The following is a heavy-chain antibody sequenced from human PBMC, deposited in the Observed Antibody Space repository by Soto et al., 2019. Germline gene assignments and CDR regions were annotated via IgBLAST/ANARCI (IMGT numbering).Heavy chain of an antibody. CDR1: GFTFSACS. J-gene: IGHJ4*02. V-gene: IGHV3-73*01. CDR2: IRSRTNTYAT. CDR3: CALGHDNTGSLY. D-gene: IGHD3-9*01. Sequence: GGSLRLSCAASGFTFSACSFHWVRQASGRGLEWVGRIRSRTNTYATAYGASGRGRFIVSRDDSKNLAYLQMTSLKTADTAVYFCCALGHDNTGSLYWGRGVLVTVSS.